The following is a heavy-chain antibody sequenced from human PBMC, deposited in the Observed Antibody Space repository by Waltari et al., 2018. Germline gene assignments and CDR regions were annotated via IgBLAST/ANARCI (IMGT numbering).Heavy chain of an antibody. CDR3: ARDHDYSKDV. J-gene: IGHJ6*04. Sequence: EVQLVESGGGLVQPGGSLRLSCEASGHIFSPYWMHWVRHGPGPARGWGSSIDNGDGSGTSYADSVKSRFTISRDNAKNTLYLQMNSLRAEDTGVYYCARDHDYSKDVWGTGTTVTVSS. CDR1: GHIFSPYW. CDR2: IDNGDGSGT. V-gene: IGHV3-74*01.